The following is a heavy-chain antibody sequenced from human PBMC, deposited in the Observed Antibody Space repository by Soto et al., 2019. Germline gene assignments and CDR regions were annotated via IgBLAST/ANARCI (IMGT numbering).Heavy chain of an antibody. V-gene: IGHV4-34*01. J-gene: IGHJ4*02. CDR2: INHSGST. CDR3: ARELPKGRYNWNYSDY. D-gene: IGHD1-20*01. Sequence: QVQLQQWGAGLLKPSETLSLTCAVYGGSFSGYYWSWIRQPPGKGLEWCGEINHSGSTNYNPSLKSRVTISVDTSKNQFSLKLSSVTAADTAVYYCARELPKGRYNWNYSDYWGQGTLVTVSS. CDR1: GGSFSGYY.